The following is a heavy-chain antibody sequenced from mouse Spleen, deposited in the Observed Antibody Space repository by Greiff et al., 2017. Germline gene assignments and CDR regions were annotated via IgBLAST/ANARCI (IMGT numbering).Heavy chain of an antibody. V-gene: IGHV14-3*02. CDR3: ARLDYYGSYFDY. CDR2: IDPANGNT. CDR1: GFNIKDTY. J-gene: IGHJ2*01. D-gene: IGHD1-2*01. Sequence: VQLQQSGAELVKPGASVKLSCTASGFNIKDTYMHWVKQRPEQGLEWIGRIDPANGNTKYDPKFQGKATITADTSSNTAYLQLSSLTSEDTAVYYCARLDYYGSYFDYWGQGTTLTVSS.